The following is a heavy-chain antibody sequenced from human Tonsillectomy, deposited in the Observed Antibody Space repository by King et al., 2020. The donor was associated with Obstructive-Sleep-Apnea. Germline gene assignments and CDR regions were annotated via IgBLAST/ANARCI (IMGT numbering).Heavy chain of an antibody. J-gene: IGHJ3*02. CDR1: GYTFTSYF. D-gene: IGHD3-16*01. CDR2: INPSGGST. Sequence: VQLVESGAEVKKPGASVKVSCKASGYTFTSYFIHWVRQAPGQGLEWMGIINPSGGSTNYAQKIQGRVTMTRDTSTNTVYMELSSLRSDDTAVYYCATSDTLPPFFDIWGQGTMVTVSS. CDR3: ATSDTLPPFFDI. V-gene: IGHV1-46*01.